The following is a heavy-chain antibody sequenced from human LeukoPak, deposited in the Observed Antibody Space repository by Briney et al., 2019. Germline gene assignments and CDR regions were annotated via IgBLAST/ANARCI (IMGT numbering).Heavy chain of an antibody. V-gene: IGHV5-51*01. CDR2: IFPSDSDT. D-gene: IGHD5-12*01. CDR1: GYSFTTYW. Sequence: GESLKISWKGSGYSFTTYWIAWVRQMPGKGLEWRGIIFPSDSDTRYSPSFQGQVTISADKSISTAYQQWSSLKASDTAIFYCARSGVSGYGWDYWGQGTLVTVSS. CDR3: ARSGVSGYGWDY. J-gene: IGHJ4*02.